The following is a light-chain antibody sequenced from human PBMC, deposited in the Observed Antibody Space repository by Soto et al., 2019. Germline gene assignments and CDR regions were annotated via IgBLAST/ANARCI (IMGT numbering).Light chain of an antibody. V-gene: IGKV1-5*03. Sequence: DIQMTQSPSTLSASVGDRVTITCRASQSIDNWLAWYQQKPGKAPKILIYKASNLETGVPSRFSGSGSGAEFTLTISSLQPDDFATYYCQHLKTFGQGTKVEIK. CDR2: KAS. J-gene: IGKJ1*01. CDR1: QSIDNW. CDR3: QHLKT.